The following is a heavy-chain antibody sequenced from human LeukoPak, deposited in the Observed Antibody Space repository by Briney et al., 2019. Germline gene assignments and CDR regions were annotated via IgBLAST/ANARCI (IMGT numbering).Heavy chain of an antibody. Sequence: PGGSLRLSCAASGFIFSTCAMNWVRQAPGKGLEWVSAISGSGGTTYYADSVKGRFTISRDNSKNTLYLQINSLRAEDTAVYYCARDEGYTYGTYRYFDLWGRGTLVTVSS. V-gene: IGHV3-23*01. CDR2: ISGSGGTT. CDR1: GFIFSTCA. J-gene: IGHJ2*01. CDR3: ARDEGYTYGTYRYFDL. D-gene: IGHD5-18*01.